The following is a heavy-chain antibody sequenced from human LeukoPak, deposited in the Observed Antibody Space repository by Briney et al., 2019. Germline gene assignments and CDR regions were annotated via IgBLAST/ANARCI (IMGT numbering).Heavy chain of an antibody. V-gene: IGHV3-23*01. D-gene: IGHD3-10*01. CDR1: GFTFSEYA. CDR2: MSAGGAST. CDR3: ARTSREFNDCDY. Sequence: GGSLRLSCAASGFTFSEYAMSWVGKGPGKGLAWFSSMSAGGASTYYADSVKGRFTISRDNSKNTLYLQMNSLRAEDTAVYYCARTSREFNDCDYWGQGTLVTVFS. J-gene: IGHJ4*02.